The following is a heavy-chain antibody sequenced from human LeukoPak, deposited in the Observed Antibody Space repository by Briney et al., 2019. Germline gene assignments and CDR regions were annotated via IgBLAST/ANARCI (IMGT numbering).Heavy chain of an antibody. V-gene: IGHV4-39*01. Sequence: SETLSLTCTVSGGSISSSSYYWGWLRQPPGKGLEWIGSIYYSGSTYYNPSLKSRVTISVDTSKNQFSLKLSSVTAADTAVYYCARRIAALTFDYWGQGTLVTVSS. CDR1: GGSISSSSYY. D-gene: IGHD6-6*01. J-gene: IGHJ4*02. CDR3: ARRIAALTFDY. CDR2: IYYSGST.